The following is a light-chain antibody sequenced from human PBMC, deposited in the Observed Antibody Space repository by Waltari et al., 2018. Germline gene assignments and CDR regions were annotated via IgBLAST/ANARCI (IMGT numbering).Light chain of an antibody. V-gene: IGLV5-45*01. CDR2: YKAESDK. CDR3: MIWHSSTWV. Sequence: QAVLTQPASLSASPGASASLTCTLRSGINVDTYTMYWFQQKPGSPPQFLLRYKAESDKLQASGVPSRFSGSKDGSANAGILLISGLQSEDAADYYCMIWHSSTWVFGGGTKLTVL. CDR1: SGINVDTYT. J-gene: IGLJ3*02.